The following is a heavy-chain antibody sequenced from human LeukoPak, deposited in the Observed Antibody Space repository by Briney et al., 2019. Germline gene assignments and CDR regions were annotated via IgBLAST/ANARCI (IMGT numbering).Heavy chain of an antibody. D-gene: IGHD3-10*01. CDR3: ARGYYGSGSYYTFDY. CDR1: GYTFTSYD. CDR2: MNPNSGNT. J-gene: IGHJ4*02. Sequence: GASVKVSCKASGYTFTSYDINWVRQATGQGLEWMRWMNPNSGNTGYAQKFQGRVTLTRNNSISTAYMELSSLRSEDTAVYYCARGYYGSGSYYTFDYWGQGTLFTVSS. V-gene: IGHV1-8*01.